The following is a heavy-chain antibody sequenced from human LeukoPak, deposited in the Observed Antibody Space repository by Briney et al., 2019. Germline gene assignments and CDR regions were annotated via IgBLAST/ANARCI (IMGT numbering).Heavy chain of an antibody. Sequence: GGSLRLSCAASGFTFSSYSMNWVRQAPGKGLEWVSYISSGGSTVHYADSVKGRFTISRDNAKNSLYLQMNSLRAEDTAVYYCARVIIVGATGIWGQGTMVTVSS. CDR2: ISSGGSTV. CDR3: ARVIIVGATGI. D-gene: IGHD1-26*01. CDR1: GFTFSSYS. J-gene: IGHJ3*02. V-gene: IGHV3-48*04.